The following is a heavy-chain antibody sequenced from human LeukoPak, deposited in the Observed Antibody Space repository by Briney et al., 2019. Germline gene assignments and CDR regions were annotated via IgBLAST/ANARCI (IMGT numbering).Heavy chain of an antibody. D-gene: IGHD5-18*01. CDR1: GFTFSSYG. V-gene: IGHV3-30*02. Sequence: GGSLRLSCAASGFTFSSYGMHWVRQAPGKGLEWVAVIWYDGSNKYYADSVKGRFTISRDNSKNTLYLQMNSLRAEDTALYYCAKSLKRGYSYGFCDYWGQGTLVTVSS. CDR2: IWYDGSNK. J-gene: IGHJ4*02. CDR3: AKSLKRGYSYGFCDY.